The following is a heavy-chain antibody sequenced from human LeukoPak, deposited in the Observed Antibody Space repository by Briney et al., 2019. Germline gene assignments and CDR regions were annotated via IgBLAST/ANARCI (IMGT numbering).Heavy chain of an antibody. V-gene: IGHV1-69*05. D-gene: IGHD1-1*01. J-gene: IGHJ4*02. CDR3: ARDNLPWVQAPLPALGPYYFDY. CDR1: GGTFSSYA. CDR2: IIPIFGTA. Sequence: SSVKVSCKASGGTFSSYAISWVRQAPGQGLEWMGGIIPIFGTANYAQKFQGRVTITTDESTSTACMELSSLRSEDTAVYYCARDNLPWVQAPLPALGPYYFDYWGQGTLVTVSS.